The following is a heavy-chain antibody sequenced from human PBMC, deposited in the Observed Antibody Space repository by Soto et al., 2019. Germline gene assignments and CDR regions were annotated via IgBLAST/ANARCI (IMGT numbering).Heavy chain of an antibody. Sequence: ASVKVSCKVSGYTFTSYGISWVRQAPGQGLEWMGWISGYNGNTNYAQKVQGRVTMTTDTSTSTAYMELRSLRSDDTAVYYCATDLRISAYYYDSSSPKGWYFDYWGQGSPVNVSS. CDR1: GYTFTSYG. CDR3: ATDLRISAYYYDSSSPKGWYFDY. V-gene: IGHV1-18*01. CDR2: ISGYNGNT. J-gene: IGHJ4*02. D-gene: IGHD3-22*01.